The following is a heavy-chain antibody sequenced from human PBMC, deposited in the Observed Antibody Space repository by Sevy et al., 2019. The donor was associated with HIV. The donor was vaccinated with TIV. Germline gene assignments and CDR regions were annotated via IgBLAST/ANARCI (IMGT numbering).Heavy chain of an antibody. D-gene: IGHD3-16*01. CDR2: ISYDGRNYK. CDR3: ARDRGEILHSAFDY. V-gene: IGHV3-30*14. CDR1: GFTFSDYS. J-gene: IGHJ4*02. Sequence: GGSLRLSCAASGFTFSDYSMHWVRQAPGKGLEWVAVISYDGRNYKYNVDSVKGRFTISRDNSKNTLFLQMNSLRAEDSAIYYYARDRGEILHSAFDYWGLGTLVTVSS.